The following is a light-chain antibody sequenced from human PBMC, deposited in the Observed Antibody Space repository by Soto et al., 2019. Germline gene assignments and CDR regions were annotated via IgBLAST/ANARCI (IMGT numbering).Light chain of an antibody. Sequence: EIVLTPSPGPLSLSPGERATLSCRASQSVTSRFSAWYQQRPGQAPRLLMYGASDRATGLPDRFSGSASGKDRTGSVSGKVFSLNLTGVETEDSAVYYCLRYGSSTWTVGQGTKVEI. J-gene: IGKJ1*01. CDR2: GAS. CDR1: QSVTSRF. CDR3: LRYGSSTWT. V-gene: IGKV3-20*01.